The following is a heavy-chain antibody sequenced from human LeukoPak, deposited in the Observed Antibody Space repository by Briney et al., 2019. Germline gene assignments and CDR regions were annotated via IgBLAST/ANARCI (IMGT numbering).Heavy chain of an antibody. J-gene: IGHJ6*02. CDR2: INHSGST. D-gene: IGHD3-22*01. Sequence: PSETLSLTCAVYGGSFSGYYWSWIRQPPGKGLEWIGEINHSGSTNYNPSLKSRVTISVDTSKNQFSLKLSSVTAADTAVYYCARDQYYYDSSGSGMDVWGQGTTVTVSS. CDR1: GGSFSGYY. V-gene: IGHV4-34*01. CDR3: ARDQYYYDSSGSGMDV.